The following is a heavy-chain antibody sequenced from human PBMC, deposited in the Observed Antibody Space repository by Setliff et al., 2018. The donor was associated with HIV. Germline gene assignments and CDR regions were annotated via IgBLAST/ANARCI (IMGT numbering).Heavy chain of an antibody. D-gene: IGHD2-15*01. Sequence: ASVKVSCKASGYSFTGYYIHWVRQVPGQGLEWMGIIHPSAGTTTYAQKFQGRVTMTRDASARTLYMELNSLRSEDTAVYYCAKSIVPHRFTGGPLDYWGQGTLVTVS. CDR1: GYSFTGYY. CDR3: AKSIVPHRFTGGPLDY. J-gene: IGHJ4*02. V-gene: IGHV1-46*01. CDR2: IHPSAGTT.